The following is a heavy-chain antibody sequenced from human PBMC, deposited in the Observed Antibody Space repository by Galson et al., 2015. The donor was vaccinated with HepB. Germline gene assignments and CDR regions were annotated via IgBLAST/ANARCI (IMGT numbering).Heavy chain of an antibody. CDR2: ISAYNGNT. D-gene: IGHD4-17*01. CDR1: GYTFTSYG. CDR3: ARDWGDYGDYVEGVNRDAFDI. Sequence: SVKVSCKASGYTFTSYGISWVRQAPGQGLEWMGWISAYNGNTNYAQKLQGRVTMTTDTSTSTAYMELRSLRSDDTAVYYCARDWGDYGDYVEGVNRDAFDIWGQGTMVTVSS. J-gene: IGHJ3*02. V-gene: IGHV1-18*01.